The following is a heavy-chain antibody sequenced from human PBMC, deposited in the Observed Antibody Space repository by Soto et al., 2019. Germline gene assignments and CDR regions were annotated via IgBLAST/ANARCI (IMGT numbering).Heavy chain of an antibody. Sequence: QVQLQESGPGLVKPSGTLSLTCAVSGDSISSSNWWCWVRQSPEKGLEWIGEIYHSGSTNYNPSLKSRVTMSVDKSKNQFSLSMISVTAADTAVYYCVLQKGDYTSGVWWFDPWGQGTLVTVSS. CDR3: VLQKGDYTSGVWWFDP. CDR1: GDSISSSNW. J-gene: IGHJ5*02. CDR2: IYHSGST. D-gene: IGHD6-25*01. V-gene: IGHV4-4*02.